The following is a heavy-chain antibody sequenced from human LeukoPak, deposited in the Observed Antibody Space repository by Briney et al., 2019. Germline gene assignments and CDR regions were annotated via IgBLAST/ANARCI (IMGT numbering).Heavy chain of an antibody. CDR2: IVPFSGSA. D-gene: IGHD2-2*01. J-gene: IGHJ4*02. CDR3: AREGYCSGTNCYSEGFDY. CDR1: GGTLRSYA. V-gene: IGHV1-69*01. Sequence: ASVKVSCKASGGTLRSYAISWVRQAPGQGLEWMGGIVPFSGSANYAQKFQGRVTLTADYSTSTTYMELSSLRSEDTAFYYCAREGYCSGTNCYSEGFDYWGQGTPVSVSS.